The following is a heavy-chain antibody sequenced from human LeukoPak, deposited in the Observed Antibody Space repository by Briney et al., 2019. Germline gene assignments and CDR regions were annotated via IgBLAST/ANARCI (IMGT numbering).Heavy chain of an antibody. Sequence: GGSLRLSCAASGFTFSSYAMSWVRQAPGKGLEWVSAISGSGGSTIYADSEKGRFTISRDNSKNTLYLQVSSLRAEDSAVYYCAKERPSGSYLYYFDYWGQGTLVTVSS. CDR3: AKERPSGSYLYYFDY. CDR1: GFTFSSYA. J-gene: IGHJ4*02. D-gene: IGHD1-26*01. V-gene: IGHV3-23*01. CDR2: ISGSGGST.